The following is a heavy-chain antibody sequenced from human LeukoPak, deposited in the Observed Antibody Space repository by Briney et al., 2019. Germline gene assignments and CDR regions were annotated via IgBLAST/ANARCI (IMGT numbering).Heavy chain of an antibody. Sequence: ASVKVSCKASGYTFTGYYMHWVRQAPGQGLEWMGRINPNSGGTNYAQKFQGRVTMTRDTSISTAYMELSRLRSDDTAVYYCARDLPSPGISVAEDYWGQGTLVTVSS. CDR3: ARDLPSPGISVAEDY. CDR1: GYTFTGYY. D-gene: IGHD6-19*01. J-gene: IGHJ4*02. CDR2: INPNSGGT. V-gene: IGHV1-2*06.